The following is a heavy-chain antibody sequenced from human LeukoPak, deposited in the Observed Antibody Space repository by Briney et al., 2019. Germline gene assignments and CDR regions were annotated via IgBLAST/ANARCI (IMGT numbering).Heavy chain of an antibody. J-gene: IGHJ4*02. CDR3: ARVWGGSGSTDYFDY. CDR2: ISGSGGST. Sequence: GGTLRLSCAASRFTFSSYGMSWVRQAPGKGLEWVSAISGSGGSTYYADSVKGRFTISRDNAKNSLYLQMNSLRAEDTAVYYCARVWGGSGSTDYFDYWGQGTLVTVSS. CDR1: RFTFSSYG. D-gene: IGHD3-10*01. V-gene: IGHV3-23*01.